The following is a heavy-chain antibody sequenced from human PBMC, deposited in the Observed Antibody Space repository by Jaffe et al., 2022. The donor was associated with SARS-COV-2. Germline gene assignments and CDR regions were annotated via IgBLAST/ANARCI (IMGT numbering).Heavy chain of an antibody. CDR2: ISYDGSNK. V-gene: IGHV3-30*03. CDR1: GFTFSSYG. Sequence: QVQLVESGGGVVQPGRSLRLSCAASGFTFSSYGMHWVRQAPGKGLEWVAVISYDGSNKYYADSVKGRFTISRDNSKNTLYLQMNSLRAEDTAVYYCASIVVVIPNAGPDAFDIWGQGTMVTVSS. CDR3: ASIVVVIPNAGPDAFDI. J-gene: IGHJ3*02. D-gene: IGHD3-22*01.